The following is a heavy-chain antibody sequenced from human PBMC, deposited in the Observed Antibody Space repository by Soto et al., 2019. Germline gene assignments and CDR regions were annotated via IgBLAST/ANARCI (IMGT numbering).Heavy chain of an antibody. Sequence: GGSLRLSCSASGFTFSSYAMSWVRQAPGKGLEWVSAISGSGGSTYYADSVKGRFTISRDNSKNTLYLQMNSLRAEDTAVYYCARGQKGGYSGYDFDYWGQGTLVTVSS. CDR2: ISGSGGST. CDR3: ARGQKGGYSGYDFDY. CDR1: GFTFSSYA. V-gene: IGHV3-23*01. J-gene: IGHJ4*02. D-gene: IGHD5-12*01.